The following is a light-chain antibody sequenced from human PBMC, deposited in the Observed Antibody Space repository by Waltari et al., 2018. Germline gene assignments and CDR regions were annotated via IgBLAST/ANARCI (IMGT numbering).Light chain of an antibody. J-gene: IGKJ2*01. CDR3: HQYNDGPPFN. CDR1: ESISIN. CDR2: GAS. Sequence: TQSPATLSVSLGERVTLTCRASESISINLAWYQQKPGQTPRLIIHGASKTATGVPARFSGSGSGTEFTLTNSSLQSEDCAVYYCHQYNDGPPFNFGQGTKLEIK. V-gene: IGKV3-15*01.